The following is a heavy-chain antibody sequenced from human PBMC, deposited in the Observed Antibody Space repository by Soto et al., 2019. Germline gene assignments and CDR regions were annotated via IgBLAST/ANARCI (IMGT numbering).Heavy chain of an antibody. D-gene: IGHD1-26*01. CDR2: IKSKTDGGTT. V-gene: IGHV3-15*01. CDR1: GFTFINAW. J-gene: IGHJ6*02. Sequence: PGRSLRLSCAASGFTFINAWMSWVRQAPGKGLEWVGRIKSKTDGGTTDYAAPVKGRFTISRDDSKNTLYLQMNSLKTEDTAVYYCTTGKGYSGSYYYGMDVWGQGTTVTVSS. CDR3: TTGKGYSGSYYYGMDV.